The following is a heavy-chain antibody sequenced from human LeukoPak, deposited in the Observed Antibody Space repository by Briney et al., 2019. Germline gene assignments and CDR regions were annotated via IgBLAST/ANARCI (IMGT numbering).Heavy chain of an antibody. Sequence: GGSLRLSCAASGFTFSRYVMNWVRQAPGKGLEWVSYINTDSSDIHYADSVKGRFTISRDNARNTLYLQLSSLRAEDSAVYYCARDTFQPGLIDSWGQGTLVTVSS. CDR3: ARDTFQPGLIDS. J-gene: IGHJ4*02. V-gene: IGHV3-21*05. D-gene: IGHD2-2*01. CDR2: INTDSSDI. CDR1: GFTFSRYV.